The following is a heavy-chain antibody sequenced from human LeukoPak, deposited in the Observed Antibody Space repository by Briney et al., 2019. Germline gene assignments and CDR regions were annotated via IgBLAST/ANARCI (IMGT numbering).Heavy chain of an antibody. D-gene: IGHD3-22*01. CDR3: ATSRYYYDSSGYYNGAAFDI. CDR1: GGSISSSSYY. CDR2: IYYSGST. V-gene: IGHV4-39*01. Sequence: SETLSLXCTVSGGSISSSSYYWGWIRQPPGKGLEWIGSIYYSGSTYYNPSLKSRVTISVDTSKNQFSLKLSSMTAADTAVYYCATSRYYYDSSGYYNGAAFDIWGQGTMVTVSS. J-gene: IGHJ3*02.